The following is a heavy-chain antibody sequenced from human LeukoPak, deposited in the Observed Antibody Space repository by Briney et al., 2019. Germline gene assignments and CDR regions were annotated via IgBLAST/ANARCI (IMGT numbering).Heavy chain of an antibody. CDR3: ARDTAMASFDY. J-gene: IGHJ4*02. CDR1: GFTFSSYA. Sequence: GGSLRLSCAASGFTFSSYAMSWVRQAPGKGLERVSAISGSGGSTYYADSVKGRFTISRDNSKNTLYLQMNSLRAEDTAVYYCARDTAMASFDYWGQGTLVTVSS. D-gene: IGHD5-18*01. CDR2: ISGSGGST. V-gene: IGHV3-23*01.